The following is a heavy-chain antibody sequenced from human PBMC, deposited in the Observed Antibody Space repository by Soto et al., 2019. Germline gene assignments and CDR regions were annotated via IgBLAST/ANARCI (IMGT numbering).Heavy chain of an antibody. CDR3: ARTRAVVVPAATAWFDP. CDR1: GYTFTSYG. V-gene: IGHV1-18*01. D-gene: IGHD2-2*01. J-gene: IGHJ5*02. Sequence: VASVKVSCKASGYTFTSYGISWVRQAPGQGLEWMGWISAYNGNTNYAQKLQGRVTMTTDTSTSTAYMELRSLRSDDTAVYYCARTRAVVVPAATAWFDPWGQGTLVTVSS. CDR2: ISAYNGNT.